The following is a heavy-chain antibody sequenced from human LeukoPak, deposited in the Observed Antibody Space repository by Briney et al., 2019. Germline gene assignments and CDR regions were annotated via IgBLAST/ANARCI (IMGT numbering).Heavy chain of an antibody. J-gene: IGHJ4*02. CDR3: ASLAFPNDYGELIYYFDY. CDR2: ISSSSYI. D-gene: IGHD4-17*01. CDR1: GFTFSSYS. Sequence: GGSLRLSCAASGFTFSSYSMNWVRQAPGKGLEWVSSISSSSYIYYADSVKGRFTISRDNAKNSLYLQMNSLRAEDTAVYYCASLAFPNDYGELIYYFDYWGQGTLVTVSS. V-gene: IGHV3-21*01.